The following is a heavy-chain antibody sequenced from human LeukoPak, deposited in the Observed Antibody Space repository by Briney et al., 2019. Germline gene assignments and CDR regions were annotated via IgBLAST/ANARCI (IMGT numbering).Heavy chain of an antibody. D-gene: IGHD4-17*01. V-gene: IGHV4-34*01. Sequence: SETLSLTCAVYGGSFSGYYWGWIRQPPGKGLEWIGEINHSGSTNYNPSLKSRVTISVDTSKNQFSLKLSSVTAADTAVYYCARSYIAVTIPYFDYWGQGTLVTVSS. CDR3: ARSYIAVTIPYFDY. J-gene: IGHJ4*02. CDR1: GGSFSGYY. CDR2: INHSGST.